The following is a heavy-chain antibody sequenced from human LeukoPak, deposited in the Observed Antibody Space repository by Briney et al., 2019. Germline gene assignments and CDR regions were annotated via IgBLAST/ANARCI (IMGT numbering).Heavy chain of an antibody. V-gene: IGHV1-69*13. CDR2: IIPIFGTA. Sequence: ASVKVSCKASGYTFTSYAISWVRQAPGQGLEWMGGIIPIFGTANYAQKFQGRVTITADESTSTAYMELSSLRSEDTAVYYCARDPTAAGTRYGMDVWGQGTTVTVSS. CDR3: ARDPTAAGTRYGMDV. CDR1: GYTFTSYA. J-gene: IGHJ6*02. D-gene: IGHD6-13*01.